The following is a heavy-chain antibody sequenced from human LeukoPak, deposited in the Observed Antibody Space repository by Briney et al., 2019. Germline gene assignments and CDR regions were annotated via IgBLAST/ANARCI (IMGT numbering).Heavy chain of an antibody. J-gene: IGHJ4*02. CDR3: ASSGLFSGTDY. V-gene: IGHV3-23*01. CDR2: ISGSGGGT. Sequence: PGGSLRLSCAASGFTFSSYAMSWVRQAPGKGLEWVSDISGSGGGTYYADSVKGRFTTSRDNSKNTLYLQMNSLRAEDTAVYYCASSGLFSGTDYWGQGTLVTVSS. D-gene: IGHD3-10*01. CDR1: GFTFSSYA.